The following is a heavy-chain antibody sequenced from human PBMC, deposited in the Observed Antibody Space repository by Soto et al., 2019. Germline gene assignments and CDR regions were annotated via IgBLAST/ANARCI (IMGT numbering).Heavy chain of an antibody. CDR1: GFSLTTSGEA. J-gene: IGHJ6*03. CDR2: IYWDDDK. Sequence: QITLKESGPTLVKPTQTLTLTCTFSGFSLTTSGEAVGWIRQPPGKALEWLALIYWDDDKRSSPCLKSRLTITKDTSKNQVVLTMTNMDPVDTATYYCAHIPGSGQLLYSYYYYMDVWGKGTTVTVSS. V-gene: IGHV2-5*02. CDR3: AHIPGSGQLLYSYYYYMDV. D-gene: IGHD3-10*01.